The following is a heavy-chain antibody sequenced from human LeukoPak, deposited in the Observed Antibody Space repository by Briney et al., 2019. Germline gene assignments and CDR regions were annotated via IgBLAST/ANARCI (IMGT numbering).Heavy chain of an antibody. J-gene: IGHJ5*02. Sequence: SQTLSLTCAISGGSVSSNSVTWNWIRQSPSRGLEWLGRTYYRSTWYNDYAVSVRGRITVNPDTSKNQFSLHLNSVTPEDTAVYYCARRLTQYDCFDPWGQGILVTVSS. CDR3: ARRLTQYDCFDP. CDR1: GGSVSSNSVT. CDR2: TYYRSTWYN. V-gene: IGHV6-1*01. D-gene: IGHD2-2*01.